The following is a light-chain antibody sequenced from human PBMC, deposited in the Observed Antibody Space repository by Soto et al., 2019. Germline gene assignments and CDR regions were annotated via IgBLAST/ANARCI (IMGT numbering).Light chain of an antibody. CDR2: AAS. CDR1: QGISSW. Sequence: DIQMTQSPSSVSASVGDRVTITCRASQGISSWLAWYQHKPGKAPKLLIYAASSLQSGVPSRVSVSGSGTEFTLTISSLQPEDFATYFCQQANTFPLTFGQGTMVEIK. CDR3: QQANTFPLT. V-gene: IGKV1-12*01. J-gene: IGKJ1*01.